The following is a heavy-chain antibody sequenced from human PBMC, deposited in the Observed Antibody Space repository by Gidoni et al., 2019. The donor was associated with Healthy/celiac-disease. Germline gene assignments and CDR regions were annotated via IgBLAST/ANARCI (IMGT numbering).Heavy chain of an antibody. CDR1: GGSISSYY. Sequence: HVQLPESGPGLVKPSETLSLTCTVSGGSISSYYWSRIRQPPGKGLEWIRYIYYRGSTNYSPSRKIRVTISVDTSKNQFSLKLSSVTAADTAVYYCAGGDTAMVFDYWGQGTLVTVSS. CDR2: IYYRGST. D-gene: IGHD5-18*01. V-gene: IGHV4-59*08. CDR3: AGGDTAMVFDY. J-gene: IGHJ4*02.